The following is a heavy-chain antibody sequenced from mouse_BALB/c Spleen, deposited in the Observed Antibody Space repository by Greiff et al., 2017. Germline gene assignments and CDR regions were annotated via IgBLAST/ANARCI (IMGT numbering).Heavy chain of an antibody. V-gene: IGHV2-2*02. CDR1: GFSLTNYG. Sequence: QVQGEQSGPGLVQPSQSLSITCTVSGFSLTNYGVHWVRQSPGKGLEWLGVIWSGGSTDYNAPFISRLSISKDNSKSQVFFKMNSLQANDTAKYCGAREKGYFDYWGQGTTLTVSS. J-gene: IGHJ2*01. CDR3: AREKGYFDY. CDR2: IWSGGST.